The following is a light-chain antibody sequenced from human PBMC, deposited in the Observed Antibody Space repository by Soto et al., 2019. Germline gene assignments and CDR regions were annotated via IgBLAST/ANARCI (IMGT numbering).Light chain of an antibody. CDR2: DAS. CDR1: QDISND. V-gene: IGKV1-33*01. J-gene: IGKJ2*01. CDR3: QQYDDLPYT. Sequence: DIQMTQSPSSLSASVGDRVTVTCQASQDISNDLNWYQQKPGKAPKLLIYDASNLETGVPSRFSGSRSGTEFTFTISSLQTEDLPTYYCQQYDDLPYTFGQGAKLDIK.